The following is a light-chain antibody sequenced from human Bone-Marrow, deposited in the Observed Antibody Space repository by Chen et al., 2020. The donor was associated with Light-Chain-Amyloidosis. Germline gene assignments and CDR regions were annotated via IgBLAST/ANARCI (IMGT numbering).Light chain of an antibody. V-gene: IGLV2-8*01. CDR1: SSDVGGYYY. CDR2: AVT. Sequence: QSALTQPPSASGSPGQSVTISCTGTSSDVGGYYYGSWYQQHPGKAPKLMIYAVTKRPSGVPDRFSGSRSGNTASLTVSGLQAEDEADFYCSSYTSTNTLVFGSGTRVTVL. CDR3: SSYTSTNTLV. J-gene: IGLJ1*01.